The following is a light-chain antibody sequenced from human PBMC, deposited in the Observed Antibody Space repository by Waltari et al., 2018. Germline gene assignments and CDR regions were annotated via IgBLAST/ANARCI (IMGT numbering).Light chain of an antibody. Sequence: QSALTQPASVSGSPGQSVTISCTGTSSDVGGYNFVSWYQQHTGKAPKHMIFDVTYLPSRICTPLAGSKSGNTASLTISELQADGEADYYCMPYTSSHTIIFGGGIKLSVL. CDR3: MPYTSSHTII. CDR2: DVT. V-gene: IGLV2-14*03. J-gene: IGLJ2*01. CDR1: SSDVGGYNF.